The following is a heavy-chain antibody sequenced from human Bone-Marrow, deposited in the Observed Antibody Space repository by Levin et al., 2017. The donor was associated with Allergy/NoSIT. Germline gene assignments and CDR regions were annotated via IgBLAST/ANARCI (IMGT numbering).Heavy chain of an antibody. D-gene: IGHD4-17*01. Sequence: SQTLSLTCSVSGGSVRGANYYWSWLRQPPGKGLEWIGYVSYSGSTTYSPSLESRVTISLGTSENHFSLRLNSLTAADTAVYYWARDHGDSSDAFAIWGPGTMVTVSS. CDR2: VSYSGST. V-gene: IGHV4-61*03. CDR1: GGSVRGANYY. CDR3: ARDHGDSSDAFAI. J-gene: IGHJ3*02.